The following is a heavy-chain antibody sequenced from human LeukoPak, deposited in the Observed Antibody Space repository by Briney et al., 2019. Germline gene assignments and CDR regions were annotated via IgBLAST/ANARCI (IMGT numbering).Heavy chain of an antibody. CDR3: AKESDIEVVPAAIEYFDY. V-gene: IGHV3-23*01. D-gene: IGHD2-2*01. CDR1: GFTFSSYA. J-gene: IGHJ4*02. Sequence: PGGSLRLSCAASGFTFSSYAMSWVRQAPGKGLEWVSAISGSGDSTYYADSVKGRFTISRDNSKNTLYLQMNSLRAEDTAVYYCAKESDIEVVPAAIEYFDYWGQGTLVTVS. CDR2: ISGSGDST.